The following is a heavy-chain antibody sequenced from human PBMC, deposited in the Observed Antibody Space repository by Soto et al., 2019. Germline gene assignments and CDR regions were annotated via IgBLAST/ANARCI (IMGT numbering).Heavy chain of an antibody. D-gene: IGHD6-19*01. CDR3: AKRQESSGWWIDY. CDR2: ISSSGST. J-gene: IGHJ4*02. Sequence: EVQLLESGGGLVQPGGSLRLSCAGSGFTFSSYPMAWVRQASGRGLEWVSSISSSGSTYYADSVTGRFTISRDDSENTLYLHLNSLRVEDTAVYYCAKRQESSGWWIDYWGQGTLVTVSS. V-gene: IGHV3-23*01. CDR1: GFTFSSYP.